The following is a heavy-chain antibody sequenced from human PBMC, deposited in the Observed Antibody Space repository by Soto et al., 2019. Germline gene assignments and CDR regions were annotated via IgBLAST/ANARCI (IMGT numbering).Heavy chain of an antibody. CDR3: ARHMRRVHYYDGMDV. Sequence: AGSLRLSCAASGFTFSSYWMHWVRQAPGKGLVWVSHINSDGSSTTYADSVKGRFTISRDNAKNTLFLQMNSLRAEDTAVYFCARHMRRVHYYDGMDVWGQRTTVTVSS. V-gene: IGHV3-74*01. J-gene: IGHJ6*02. CDR1: GFTFSSYW. CDR2: INSDGSST. D-gene: IGHD2-2*01.